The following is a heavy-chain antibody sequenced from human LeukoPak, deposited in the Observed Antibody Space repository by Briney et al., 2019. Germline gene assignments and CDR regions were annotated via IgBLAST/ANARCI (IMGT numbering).Heavy chain of an antibody. CDR1: GFTFSSYS. CDR3: ARRYSGSYSGYYYYMDV. D-gene: IGHD1-26*01. Sequence: GGSLRLSCAASGFTFSSYSMNWVRQAPGKGLEWVSSISSSSSYIYYADSVKGRFTISRDNAKNSLYLQMNSLRAEDTAVYYCARRYSGSYSGYYYYMDVWGKGTTVAVSS. J-gene: IGHJ6*03. V-gene: IGHV3-21*01. CDR2: ISSSSSYI.